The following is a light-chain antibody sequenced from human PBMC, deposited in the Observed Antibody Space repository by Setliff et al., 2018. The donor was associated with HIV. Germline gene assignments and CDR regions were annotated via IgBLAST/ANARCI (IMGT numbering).Light chain of an antibody. V-gene: IGLV1-40*01. J-gene: IGLJ1*01. CDR3: QSYDRSLSGSYV. CDR1: SSNIGADYD. Sequence: QSALAQPPSVSGAPGQRVTISCTGSSSNIGADYDVHWYQQLPGTAPKLLIYGNINRPSAVPDRFSGSKSGTSASLAITGLQAEDEADYYCQSYDRSLSGSYVFGTGTKVTV. CDR2: GNI.